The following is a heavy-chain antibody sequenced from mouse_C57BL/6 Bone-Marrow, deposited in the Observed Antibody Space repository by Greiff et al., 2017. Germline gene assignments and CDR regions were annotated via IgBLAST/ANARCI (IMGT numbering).Heavy chain of an antibody. J-gene: IGHJ2*01. V-gene: IGHV1-54*01. D-gene: IGHD2-4*01. Sequence: VQLQQSGAELVRPGTSVKVSCKASGYAFTNYLIEWVKQRPGQGLEWIGVINPGSGGTNYNEKFKGKATLTANKSSSTAYIQLSSLTSEYSAVYFCARYYDLDYWGQGTTLTVSS. CDR1: GYAFTNYL. CDR2: INPGSGGT. CDR3: ARYYDLDY.